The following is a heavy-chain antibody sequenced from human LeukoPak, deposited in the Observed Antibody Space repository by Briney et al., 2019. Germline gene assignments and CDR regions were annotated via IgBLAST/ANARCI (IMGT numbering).Heavy chain of an antibody. CDR1: GGSISSGGYY. V-gene: IGHV4-31*03. CDR3: VSGYCSGGSCDKVFDY. J-gene: IGHJ4*02. Sequence: SETLSLTCTVSGGSISSGGYYWSWIRQHPGKGLEWIGYIYYSGSTYYNPSLKSRVTISVDTSKNQFSLKLSSVTAADTAVYYCVSGYCSGGSCDKVFDYWGQGTLVTVSS. CDR2: IYYSGST. D-gene: IGHD2-15*01.